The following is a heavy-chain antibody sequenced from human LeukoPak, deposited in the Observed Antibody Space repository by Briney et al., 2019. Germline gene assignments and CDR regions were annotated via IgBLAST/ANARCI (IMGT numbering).Heavy chain of an antibody. CDR3: ARDWAAVAGTQGGYYFDY. CDR1: GFTFSSYA. CDR2: ISYDGSNK. D-gene: IGHD6-19*01. V-gene: IGHV3-30*04. Sequence: GGSLSLSCAASGFTFSSYAMHWVRQAPGKGLEWVAVISYDGSNKYYADSVKGRFTISRDNSKNTLYLQMNSLRAEDTAVYYCARDWAAVAGTQGGYYFDYWGQGTLVTVSS. J-gene: IGHJ4*02.